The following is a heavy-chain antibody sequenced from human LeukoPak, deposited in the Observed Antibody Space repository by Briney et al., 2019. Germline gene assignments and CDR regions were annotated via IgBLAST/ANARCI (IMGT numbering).Heavy chain of an antibody. CDR2: IYPGDSDT. V-gene: IGHV5-51*01. Sequence: GESLKISCKGSGYSFTSYWIGWVRQMPGKGLGWMGIIYPGDSDTRYSPSFQGQVTISADKSISTAYLQWSSLKGSATAMYYCARLALRDWNDDYWGQGTLVTVS. D-gene: IGHD5-24*01. J-gene: IGHJ4*02. CDR3: ARLALRDWNDDY. CDR1: GYSFTSYW.